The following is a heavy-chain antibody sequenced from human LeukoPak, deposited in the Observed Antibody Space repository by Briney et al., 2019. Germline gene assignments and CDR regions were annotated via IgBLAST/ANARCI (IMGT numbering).Heavy chain of an antibody. CDR3: ARDRSSSWPGGDFDY. CDR2: ISSSASTI. CDR1: GFTFSDHY. D-gene: IGHD6-13*01. J-gene: IGHJ4*02. Sequence: NPGGSLRLSCTASGFTFSDHYMSWIRQAPGKGLEWFSYISSSASTIYYADSVRGRFTISRDNAKNSLYLQMNSLRAEDTAVYYCARDRSSSWPGGDFDYWGLGALVTVSS. V-gene: IGHV3-11*01.